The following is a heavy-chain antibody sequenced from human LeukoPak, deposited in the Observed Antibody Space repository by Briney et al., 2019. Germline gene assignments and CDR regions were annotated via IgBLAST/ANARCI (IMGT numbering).Heavy chain of an antibody. CDR3: AKDIGDGYSSSWVFDY. CDR2: IKVDGSEK. D-gene: IGHD6-13*01. CDR1: GFTFSSFW. V-gene: IGHV3-7*03. Sequence: GGSLRLSCAASGFTFSSFWMTWVRQAPGKGLEWVANIKVDGSEKNYADSVKGRFTISRDNAKNSLYLQMNSLRAEDTALYYCAKDIGDGYSSSWVFDYWSQGTLVTVSS. J-gene: IGHJ4*02.